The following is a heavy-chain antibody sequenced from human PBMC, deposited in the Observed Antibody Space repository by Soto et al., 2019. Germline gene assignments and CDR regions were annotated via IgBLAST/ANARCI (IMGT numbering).Heavy chain of an antibody. CDR2: ISGSGGST. Sequence: GGSLRLSCAASGFTFSSYAMSWVRQAPGKGLEWVSAISGSGGSTYYAESVKGRFTISRDNSKNTLYLQMNSLRAEDTAVYYCAKVRLWWLFLFDYWGQGTLVTVSS. J-gene: IGHJ4*02. CDR3: AKVRLWWLFLFDY. CDR1: GFTFSSYA. V-gene: IGHV3-23*01. D-gene: IGHD2-21*01.